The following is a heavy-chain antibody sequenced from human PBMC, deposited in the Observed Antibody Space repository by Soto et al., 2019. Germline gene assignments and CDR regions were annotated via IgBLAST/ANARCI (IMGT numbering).Heavy chain of an antibody. D-gene: IGHD1-1*01. J-gene: IGHJ4*02. CDR3: AHRLSGYNWNGGYFDY. CDR1: GFSLTSRPMG. CDR2: IYWDDDK. V-gene: IGHV2-5*02. Sequence: QITLKESGPTRVKPTQTLTLTCTFSGFSLTSRPMGVGWIRQPPGKALEWLVFIYWDDDKRYSPSLKSRLTITKDTSGNQEVLTRTNMDPVDTATYYCAHRLSGYNWNGGYFDYWGQGALVTVSS.